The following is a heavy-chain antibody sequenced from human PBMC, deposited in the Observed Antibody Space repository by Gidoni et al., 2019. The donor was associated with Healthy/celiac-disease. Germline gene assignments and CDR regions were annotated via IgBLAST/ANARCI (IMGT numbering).Heavy chain of an antibody. V-gene: IGHV3-48*02. Sequence: EVQLVESGGGLVQPGGSLRLSCAASGFTFSSYSMNWVRQAPGKGLEWVSYISSSSSTIYYADSVKGRFTISRDNAKNSLYLQMNSLRDEDTAVYYCARDPPFRYCSGGSCYSPWGQGTLVTVSS. CDR2: ISSSSSTI. D-gene: IGHD2-15*01. J-gene: IGHJ5*02. CDR1: GFTFSSYS. CDR3: ARDPPFRYCSGGSCYSP.